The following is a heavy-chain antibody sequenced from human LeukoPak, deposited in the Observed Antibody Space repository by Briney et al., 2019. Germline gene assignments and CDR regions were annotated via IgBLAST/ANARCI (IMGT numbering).Heavy chain of an antibody. CDR1: GYTFTVYY. V-gene: IGHV1-2*02. Sequence: ASVTVSYTASGYTFTVYYMHWVRQAPGQGLEWMGWINPNSGGTNYAQKFQGRVTMTRDTSISTAYMELSRLRFGDTAVYYCASEVYCSGGSCYSPLDYWGQGTLVTVSS. J-gene: IGHJ4*02. CDR2: INPNSGGT. CDR3: ASEVYCSGGSCYSPLDY. D-gene: IGHD2-15*01.